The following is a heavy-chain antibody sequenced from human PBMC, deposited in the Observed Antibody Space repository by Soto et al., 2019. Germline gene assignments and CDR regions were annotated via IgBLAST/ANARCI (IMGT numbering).Heavy chain of an antibody. Sequence: QVQLVQSGAEVKKPGASVRVSCKASGYSFTDYHIHWVRQAPGQGLEWLGRITPKSGGTSTAQKFQGWVTMTRDRSISTVYKELTRLRSDDTAVYFCARGHSTDCSNGVCSFFYNPEMDVWGQGTTVTVSS. CDR2: ITPKSGGT. CDR1: GYSFTDYH. J-gene: IGHJ6*02. V-gene: IGHV1-2*04. CDR3: ARGHSTDCSNGVCSFFYNPEMDV. D-gene: IGHD2-8*01.